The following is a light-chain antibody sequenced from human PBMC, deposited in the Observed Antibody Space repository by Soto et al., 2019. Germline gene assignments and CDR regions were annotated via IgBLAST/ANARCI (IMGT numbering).Light chain of an antibody. Sequence: QSVLTQPPSASGTPGQRVTISCSGSSSNIGSNTVNWYQQLPGTAPKLLIYSNNQRPSGVPDRFSGSKSGTSASLAISALQSEDDADYYCAAWDDSLNGVVFGGRTKLTVL. CDR1: SSNIGSNT. J-gene: IGLJ2*01. CDR2: SNN. V-gene: IGLV1-44*01. CDR3: AAWDDSLNGVV.